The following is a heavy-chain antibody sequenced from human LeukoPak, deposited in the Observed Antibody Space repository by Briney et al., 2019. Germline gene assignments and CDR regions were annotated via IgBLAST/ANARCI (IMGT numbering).Heavy chain of an antibody. J-gene: IGHJ4*02. CDR2: IYYSGST. V-gene: IGHV4-61*01. D-gene: IGHD3-3*01. CDR1: GGSVTSGSSY. Sequence: PSETLSLTCTVSGGSVTSGSSYWSWIRQSPGKGLAWIASIYYSGSTNYNPSLKSRVTISIDTSKNQFSLRLNSVTAADTAVYYCARAYFETNYYTYFDSWGQGTLVTVSS. CDR3: ARAYFETNYYTYFDS.